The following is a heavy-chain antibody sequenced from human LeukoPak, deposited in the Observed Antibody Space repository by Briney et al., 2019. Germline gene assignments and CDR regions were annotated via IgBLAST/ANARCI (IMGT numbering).Heavy chain of an antibody. CDR3: ARQTGSGLFILP. J-gene: IGHJ4*02. V-gene: IGHV4-59*08. D-gene: IGHD3/OR15-3a*01. CDR1: GGSLSNYY. Sequence: SETLSLTCTVSGGSLSNYYWNWIRQPPGKGLEWIGYIYYTGSTNYNPSLKSRVTMSVDTSKNQFSLRLTSVTAADTAVYYCARQTGSGLFILPGGQGTLVTVSS. CDR2: IYYTGST.